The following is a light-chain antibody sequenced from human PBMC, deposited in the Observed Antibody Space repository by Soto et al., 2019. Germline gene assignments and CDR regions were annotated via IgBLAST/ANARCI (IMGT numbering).Light chain of an antibody. V-gene: IGLV1-51*01. Sequence: QSVLTQPPSVSAAPGQQVTISCSGSCSNIGNNYVSWYQQLPGTAPKLLIYDNDKRPSGIPDRFSGSKSGTSATLGITGLQTGDEADYYCGTWDGSLKTQMFGGGTKLTVL. CDR1: CSNIGNNY. CDR3: GTWDGSLKTQM. J-gene: IGLJ3*02. CDR2: DND.